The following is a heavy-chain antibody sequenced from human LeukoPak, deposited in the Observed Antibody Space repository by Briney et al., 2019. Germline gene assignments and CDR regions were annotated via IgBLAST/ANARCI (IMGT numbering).Heavy chain of an antibody. CDR3: TRDSVIGAADAFDI. Sequence: GGSLRLSCAASGFTFSSYAMHWVRQAPGKGLEWVGFIRSKAYGGTTEYAASVKGRFTISRDDSKSIAYLQMNSLKTEDTAVYYCTRDSVIGAADAFDIWGQGTMVTVSS. D-gene: IGHD3-16*02. CDR2: IRSKAYGGTT. CDR1: GFTFSSYA. V-gene: IGHV3-49*04. J-gene: IGHJ3*02.